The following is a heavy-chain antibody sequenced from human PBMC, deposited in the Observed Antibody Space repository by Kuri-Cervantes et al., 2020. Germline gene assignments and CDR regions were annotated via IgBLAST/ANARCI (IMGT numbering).Heavy chain of an antibody. CDR2: IYYSGGP. V-gene: IGHV4-59*01. J-gene: IGHJ4*02. CDR1: GGSIRSYY. Sequence: GSLRLSCSISGGSIRSYYWSWIRQPPGKGLEWIANIYYSGGPKFNPSLESRVTISVDTSKNQFSLKLSSVTAADTAVYYCARGYGSGSYYYFDFWGQGTLVTVSS. D-gene: IGHD3-10*01. CDR3: ARGYGSGSYYYFDF.